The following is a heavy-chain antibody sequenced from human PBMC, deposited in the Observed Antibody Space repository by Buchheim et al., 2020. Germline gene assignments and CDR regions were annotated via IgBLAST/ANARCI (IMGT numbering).Heavy chain of an antibody. Sequence: QVQLVESGGGVVQPGRSLRLSCAASGFTFSSYAMHWVRQAPGKGLEWVAVISYDGSNKYYADSVKGRFTISRDNSKNTLYLQMNSLRAEDTAVYYCARDRACGGDCYLGPFDYWGQGTL. J-gene: IGHJ4*02. CDR1: GFTFSSYA. CDR3: ARDRACGGDCYLGPFDY. D-gene: IGHD2-21*02. CDR2: ISYDGSNK. V-gene: IGHV3-30-3*01.